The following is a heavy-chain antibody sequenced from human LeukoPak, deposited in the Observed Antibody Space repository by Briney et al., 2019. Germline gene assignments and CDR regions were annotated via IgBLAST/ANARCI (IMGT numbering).Heavy chain of an antibody. CDR3: ATDRERDPSVYYLV. CDR1: GFTFSDYA. Sequence: PGGSLRLSCAASGFTFSDYAMSWVRQAPGQGLEWVSTISDDGSGTYYADSVKGRFTIPRDNSKNTLFLQINSLRAEDSAVYYCATDRERDPSVYYLVGGQGTLITVSS. CDR2: ISDDGSGT. V-gene: IGHV3-23*01. J-gene: IGHJ4*02. D-gene: IGHD3-22*01.